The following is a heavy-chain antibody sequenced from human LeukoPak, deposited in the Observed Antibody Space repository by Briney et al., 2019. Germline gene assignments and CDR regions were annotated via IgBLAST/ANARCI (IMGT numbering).Heavy chain of an antibody. J-gene: IGHJ5*02. Sequence: SGTLSLTCAVSGGSISSSNWWSWVRQPPGKGLEWIGEIYHSGSTNYNPSLKSRVTISVDKSKNQFSLKLSSVTAADTAVYYCARDTVTMVRGVISNWFDPWGQGTLVTVSS. V-gene: IGHV4-4*02. D-gene: IGHD3-10*01. CDR2: IYHSGST. CDR3: ARDTVTMVRGVISNWFDP. CDR1: GGSISSSNW.